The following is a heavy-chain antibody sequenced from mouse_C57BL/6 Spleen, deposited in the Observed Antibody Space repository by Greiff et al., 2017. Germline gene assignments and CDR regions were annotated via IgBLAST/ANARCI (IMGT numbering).Heavy chain of an antibody. J-gene: IGHJ3*01. V-gene: IGHV1-55*01. Sequence: VQLQQPGAELVKPGASVKMSCKASGYTFTSYWITWVKQRPGQGLEWIGDIYPGSGSTNYNEKFKSKATLTVDTSSSTAYMQLSSLTSEDSAVYYCARCYGSSYGLFAYWGQGTLVTVSA. CDR3: ARCYGSSYGLFAY. CDR1: GYTFTSYW. D-gene: IGHD1-1*01. CDR2: IYPGSGST.